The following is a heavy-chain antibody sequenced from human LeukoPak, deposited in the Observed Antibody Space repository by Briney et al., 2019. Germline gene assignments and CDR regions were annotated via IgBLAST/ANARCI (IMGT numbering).Heavy chain of an antibody. D-gene: IGHD1-14*01. Sequence: GESLKISCKASGYSFSNYWIGWLRQMPGKGLEWLGIIYPGDSDTRYSPSFQGQVTISADKSISTAYLHWTGLKTSDTAMYYCARATKGRIDPWGQGTLVTVSS. CDR2: IYPGDSDT. J-gene: IGHJ5*02. CDR1: GYSFSNYW. V-gene: IGHV5-51*01. CDR3: ARATKGRIDP.